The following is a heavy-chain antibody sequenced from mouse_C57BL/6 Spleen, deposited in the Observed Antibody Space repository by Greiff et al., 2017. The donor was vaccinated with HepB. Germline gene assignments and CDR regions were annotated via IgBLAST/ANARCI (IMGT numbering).Heavy chain of an antibody. D-gene: IGHD2-4*01. CDR1: GFTFSSYT. Sequence: DVKLVESGGGLVKPGGSLKLSCAASGFTFSSYTMSWVRQTPEERLEWDATISRRGGNTYYPDSVTGRFTISRDNAKNTLYLQMSSLRSEDMALYFCARFCYDYFVDLFDYWGQGTTLTVSS. J-gene: IGHJ2*01. V-gene: IGHV5-9*01. CDR2: ISRRGGNT. CDR3: ARFCYDYFVDLFDY.